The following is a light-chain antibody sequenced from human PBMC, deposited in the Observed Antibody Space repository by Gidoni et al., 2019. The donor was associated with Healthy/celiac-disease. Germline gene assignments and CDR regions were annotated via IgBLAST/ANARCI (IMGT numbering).Light chain of an antibody. Sequence: DIQMTQSPSTLSASVGDRVTITCRASQSISSWLAWYQQKPGKAPKLLIYDASSLESGVPSRFSGSGSGTEFTLTISSLQPDDFATYYCQQYNSYSHFXQXTKLEIK. J-gene: IGKJ2*01. CDR2: DAS. V-gene: IGKV1-5*01. CDR3: QQYNSYSH. CDR1: QSISSW.